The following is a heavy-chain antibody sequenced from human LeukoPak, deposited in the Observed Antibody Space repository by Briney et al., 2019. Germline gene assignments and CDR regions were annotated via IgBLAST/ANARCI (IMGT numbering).Heavy chain of an antibody. J-gene: IGHJ6*02. CDR2: IIPIFGTA. CDR3: ARARGITDYYYGMDV. D-gene: IGHD3-3*01. Sequence: SVNVSCTASGGTFSSYAISWVRQAPGQGLEWMGGIIPIFGTANYAQKFQGRVTITADESTSTAYMELSSLRSEDTAVYYCARARGITDYYYGMDVWGQGTTVTVSS. V-gene: IGHV1-69*13. CDR1: GGTFSSYA.